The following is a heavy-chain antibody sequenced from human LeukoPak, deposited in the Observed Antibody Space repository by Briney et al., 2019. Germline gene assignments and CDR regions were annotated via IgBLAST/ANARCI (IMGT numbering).Heavy chain of an antibody. Sequence: SVKVSCKASGFTFTSSAVQWVRQAREQRLEWIGWIVVGSGNTNYAQKFQERVTITRDMSTSTAYMELSSLRSEDTAVHYCAAVGATKNPNFDYWGQGTLVTVSS. CDR2: IVVGSGNT. V-gene: IGHV1-58*01. J-gene: IGHJ4*02. CDR1: GFTFTSSA. D-gene: IGHD1-26*01. CDR3: AAVGATKNPNFDY.